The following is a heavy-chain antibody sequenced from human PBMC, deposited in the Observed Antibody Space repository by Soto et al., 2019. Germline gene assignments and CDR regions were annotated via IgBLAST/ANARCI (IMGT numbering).Heavy chain of an antibody. CDR2: FDPEDGET. J-gene: IGHJ5*02. Sequence: ASVKVSCKVSGYTLTELSMHWVRQAPGKGLEWMGGFDPEDGETIYAQKFQGRVTMTEDTSTDTAYMELSSLRSEDTAVYYCATDLNYDFWSGYYTTGNWFDPWGRGTLVTVSS. CDR1: GYTLTELS. D-gene: IGHD3-3*01. CDR3: ATDLNYDFWSGYYTTGNWFDP. V-gene: IGHV1-24*01.